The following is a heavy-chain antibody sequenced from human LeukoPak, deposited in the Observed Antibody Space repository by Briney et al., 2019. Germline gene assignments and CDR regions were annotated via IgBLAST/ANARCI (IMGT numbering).Heavy chain of an antibody. V-gene: IGHV3-23*01. J-gene: IGHJ4*02. Sequence: PGGSLSLSCVASEFIFRDYAMSWVRQAPAGGLGWVSSLRGDGETFYTDSVKGRFTLSRDHSRNTVYLQLNNLRVEDTAVYYCAKASWVSSADAVLWGQGTLVTVS. CDR3: AKASWVSSADAVL. CDR2: LRGDGET. D-gene: IGHD3-16*01. CDR1: EFIFRDYA.